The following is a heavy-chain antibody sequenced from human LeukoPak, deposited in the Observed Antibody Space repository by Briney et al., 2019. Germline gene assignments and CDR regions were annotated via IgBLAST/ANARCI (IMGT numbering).Heavy chain of an antibody. J-gene: IGHJ3*02. CDR1: GGSISSYY. CDR3: ARDLAAVTNDAFDI. CDR2: IYTSGST. V-gene: IGHV4-4*07. Sequence: SETLSLTCTVSGGSISSYYWSWIRQPAGKGLEWIGCIYTSGSTNYNPSLKSRVTMSVDTSKNQFSLKLSSVTAADTAVYYCARDLAAVTNDAFDIWGQGTVVTVSS. D-gene: IGHD4-17*01.